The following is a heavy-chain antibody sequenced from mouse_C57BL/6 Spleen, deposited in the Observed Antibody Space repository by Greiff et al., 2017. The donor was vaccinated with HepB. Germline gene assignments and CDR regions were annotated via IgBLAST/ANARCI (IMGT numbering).Heavy chain of an antibody. Sequence: DVKLQESGEGLVKPGGSLKLSCAASGFTFSSYAMSWVRQTPEKRLEWVAYISSGGDYIYYADTVKGRFTISRDNARNTLYLQMISLKSEDTAMYYCTRGIYYDYESYAMDYWGQGTSVTVSS. CDR3: TRGIYYDYESYAMDY. D-gene: IGHD2-4*01. CDR2: ISSGGDYI. CDR1: GFTFSSYA. V-gene: IGHV5-9-1*02. J-gene: IGHJ4*01.